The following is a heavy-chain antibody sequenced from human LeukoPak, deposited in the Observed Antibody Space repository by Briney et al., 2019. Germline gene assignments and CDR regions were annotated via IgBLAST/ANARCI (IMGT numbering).Heavy chain of an antibody. CDR1: GASISSTNYY. Sequence: SQTLSLTCSVSGASISSTNYYWSWVRQVPGKGLVWIGYIYYSGRTYFNPSLRSRVPMSVDTSKSQFSLNLTSVTAADTAVYYCARVVPVPAEYFRHWGQGTLVTVSS. J-gene: IGHJ1*01. V-gene: IGHV4-31*03. CDR3: ARVVPVPAEYFRH. CDR2: IYYSGRT.